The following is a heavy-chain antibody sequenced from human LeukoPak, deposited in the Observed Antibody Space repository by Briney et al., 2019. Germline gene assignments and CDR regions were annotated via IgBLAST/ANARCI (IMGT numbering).Heavy chain of an antibody. J-gene: IGHJ4*02. V-gene: IGHV3-33*01. CDR2: IWYDGSNK. D-gene: IGHD6-19*01. Sequence: PGGSLRLSCAASGFSFSNYGMHWVRQAPGKGLEWVAVIWYDGSNKYYADSLKGRFTISRDNSKNTLYLQMNSLRAEDTSVYSCTRDTGYSSGWYDYWGQGTLVTVSS. CDR3: TRDTGYSSGWYDY. CDR1: GFSFSNYG.